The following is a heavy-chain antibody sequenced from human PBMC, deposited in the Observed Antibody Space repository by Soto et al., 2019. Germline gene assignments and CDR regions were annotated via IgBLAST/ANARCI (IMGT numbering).Heavy chain of an antibody. D-gene: IGHD3-10*01. CDR1: GYTFTSYY. J-gene: IGHJ4*02. Sequence: QVQLVQSGAEVKKPGASVKVSCKASGYTFTSYYMHWVRQAPGQGLEWMGIINPSGGSTSYAQKFQGRLTMTRDTSTSTVYMELSSLRSEDTAVYYCALVPFGEFTDYWGQGTLVTVSS. CDR2: INPSGGST. V-gene: IGHV1-46*01. CDR3: ALVPFGEFTDY.